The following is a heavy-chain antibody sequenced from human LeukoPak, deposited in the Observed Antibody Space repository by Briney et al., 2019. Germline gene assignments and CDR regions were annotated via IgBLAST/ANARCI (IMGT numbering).Heavy chain of an antibody. D-gene: IGHD3-3*01. J-gene: IGHJ4*02. CDR1: GFPFQICW. V-gene: IGHV3-7*01. Sequence: PGGSLRLSCAASGFPFQICWMSWLSQAPGKGLEWVANIKQDGSERYYVDSVKGRFTISRDNAKNSLYLQMNSLRAEDTAVYYCARDQSGPKYCGQGTPVTVSS. CDR3: ARDQSGPKY. CDR2: IKQDGSER.